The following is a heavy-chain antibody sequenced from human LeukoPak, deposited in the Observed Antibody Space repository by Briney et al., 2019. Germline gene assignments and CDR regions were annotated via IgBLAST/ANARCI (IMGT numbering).Heavy chain of an antibody. J-gene: IGHJ3*02. V-gene: IGHV3-7*03. CDR3: AKARGRYCSSTSCKGDAFDI. D-gene: IGHD2-2*01. CDR1: GFTFSSYW. Sequence: GGSLRLSRAASGFTFSSYWMSWVRQAPGKGLEWVANIKQDGSEKYYVDSVKGRFTISRDNAKNSLYLQMNSLRAEDMALYYCAKARGRYCSSTSCKGDAFDIWGQGTMVTVSS. CDR2: IKQDGSEK.